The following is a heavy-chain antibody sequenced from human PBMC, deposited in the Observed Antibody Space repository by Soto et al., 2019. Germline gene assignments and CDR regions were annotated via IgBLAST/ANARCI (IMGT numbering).Heavy chain of an antibody. CDR2: IYYSGST. CDR3: ARRRRVDYDFWSGISLPQYYYYYMDV. V-gene: IGHV4-39*01. CDR1: GGSISSSSYY. D-gene: IGHD3-3*01. J-gene: IGHJ6*03. Sequence: SETLSLTCTVSGGSISSSSYYWGWIRQPPGKGLEWIGSIYYSGSTYYNPSLKSRVTISVDTSKNQFSLKLSSVTAADTAVYYCARRRRVDYDFWSGISLPQYYYYYMDVWGKGTTVTVSS.